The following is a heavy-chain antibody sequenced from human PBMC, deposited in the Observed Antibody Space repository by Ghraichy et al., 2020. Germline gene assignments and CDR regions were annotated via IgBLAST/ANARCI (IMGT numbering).Heavy chain of an antibody. J-gene: IGHJ3*02. CDR2: IGGDGGKT. CDR1: GFTFKNYA. D-gene: IGHD3-10*01. V-gene: IGHV3-23*01. CDR3: AKDSERHNGVYDPFDI. Sequence: GESLNISCTASGFTFKNYAMTWVRQAPGKGPEWVSCIGGDGGKTDYADSVKGRFTISRDDSKNTLYLQMSSLRVEDTAIYYCAKDSERHNGVYDPFDIWGQGTMVTVSS.